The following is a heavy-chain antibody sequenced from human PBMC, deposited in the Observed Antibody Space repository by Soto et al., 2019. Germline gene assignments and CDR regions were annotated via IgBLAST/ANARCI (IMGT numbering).Heavy chain of an antibody. D-gene: IGHD2-8*01. Sequence: SSETLSLTCIVSGGSISSYYWSWIRQSAGKGLEWIGRIYNTGNTYNPSLESRVTMSVDTSKNQFSLKLRSVTAADTAVYYCARDTMGYVYWGHGTLVTVSS. J-gene: IGHJ4*01. CDR1: GGSISSYY. V-gene: IGHV4-4*07. CDR2: IYNTGNT. CDR3: ARDTMGYVY.